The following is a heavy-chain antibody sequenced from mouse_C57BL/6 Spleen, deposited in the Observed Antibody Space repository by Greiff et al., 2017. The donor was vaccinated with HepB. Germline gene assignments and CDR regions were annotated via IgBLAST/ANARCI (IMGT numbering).Heavy chain of an antibody. CDR1: GYTFTSYW. Sequence: QVQLKESGAELAKPGASVKLSCKASGYTFTSYWMHWVKQRPGQGLEWIGYINPSSGYTKYNQKFKDKATLTADKSSSTAYMQLSSLTYEDSAVYYCARSPPPTAAWFAYWGQGTLVTVSA. CDR3: ARSPPPTAAWFAY. V-gene: IGHV1-7*01. J-gene: IGHJ3*01. CDR2: INPSSGYT. D-gene: IGHD4-1*02.